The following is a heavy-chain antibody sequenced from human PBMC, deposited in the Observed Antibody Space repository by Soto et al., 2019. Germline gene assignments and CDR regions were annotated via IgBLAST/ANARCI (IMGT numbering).Heavy chain of an antibody. CDR1: GGSISSYH. Sequence: PSETLSLTCTVSGGSISSYHWSWIRQPPGKGLEWIGYIYYSGSTNYNPSLKSRVTISVDTSKNQFSLKLSSVTAADTAVYYCARRYGGAFDIWGQGTMVTVSS. V-gene: IGHV4-59*08. D-gene: IGHD4-17*01. CDR3: ARRYGGAFDI. J-gene: IGHJ3*02. CDR2: IYYSGST.